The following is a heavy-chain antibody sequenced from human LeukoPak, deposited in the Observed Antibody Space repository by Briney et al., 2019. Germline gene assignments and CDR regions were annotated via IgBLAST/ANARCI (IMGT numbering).Heavy chain of an antibody. CDR1: GGSISSGGYY. J-gene: IGHJ3*02. D-gene: IGHD4-11*01. V-gene: IGHV4-30-2*03. Sequence: PSETLSLTCTVSGGSISSGGYYWSWIRQPPGKGLEWIGSIYYSGSTYYNPSLKSRVTISVDTSKNQFSPKLSSVTAADTAVYYCASPMTTATTGDAFDIWGQGTMVTVSS. CDR2: IYYSGST. CDR3: ASPMTTATTGDAFDI.